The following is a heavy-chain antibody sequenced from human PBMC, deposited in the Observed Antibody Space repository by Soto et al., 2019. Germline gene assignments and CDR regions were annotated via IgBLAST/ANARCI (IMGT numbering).Heavy chain of an antibody. CDR2: IHLSGRV. Sequence: QVQLQQWGSGLLKPSETLSLTCAIYGGSFSDYYWHWIRQSPGKGLEWIGEIHLSGRVNFTPSLNSPTSLSMDTSRNQFFLTLRSVTAADTAVYFCSRTPTRGASAWLDPWGRGLLVTVSS. D-gene: IGHD1-26*01. J-gene: IGHJ5*02. V-gene: IGHV4-34*01. CDR3: SRTPTRGASAWLDP. CDR1: GGSFSDYY.